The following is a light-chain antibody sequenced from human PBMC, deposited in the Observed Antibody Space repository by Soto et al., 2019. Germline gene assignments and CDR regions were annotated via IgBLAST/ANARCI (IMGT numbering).Light chain of an antibody. CDR1: LSVSSY. J-gene: IGKJ1*01. CDR2: DAS. V-gene: IGKV3-11*01. CDR3: QQRSNWPRT. Sequence: EIVLTQSPATLSLSPGERATLSCRASLSVSSYLAWFQQKPGQAPRLLIYDASNRATGIPARFSGSGSGTDFTLTISSLEPEDFAVYYCQQRSNWPRTFGQGTKVEVK.